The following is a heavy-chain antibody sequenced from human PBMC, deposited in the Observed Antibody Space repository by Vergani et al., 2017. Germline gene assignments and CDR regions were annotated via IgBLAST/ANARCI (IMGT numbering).Heavy chain of an antibody. D-gene: IGHD1-26*01. CDR3: ARDGRGLAYYYYYGMDV. CDR2: INAGNGNT. CDR1: GYTFTSYA. J-gene: IGHJ6*02. V-gene: IGHV1-3*01. Sequence: QVQLVQSGAEVKKPGASVTVSCKASGYTFTSYAMHWVRQAPGQRLEWMGWINAGNGNTKYSQKFQGRVTITRDTSASTAYMELSSLRSEDTAVYYCARDGRGLAYYYYYGMDVWGQGTTVTVSS.